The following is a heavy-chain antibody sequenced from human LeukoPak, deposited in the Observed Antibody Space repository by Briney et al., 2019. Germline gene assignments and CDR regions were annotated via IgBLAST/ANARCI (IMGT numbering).Heavy chain of an antibody. CDR3: ARTCPMMFCSSSFFDP. CDR1: GYTFSSFG. Sequence: GASVKVSCKTSGYTFSSFGVTWVRQAPGQGLEWGGWIRPYDGNTNYAPKFQGRVAMTTDTSTNTAYMELRSLRSNDTAIYYCARTCPMMFCSSSFFDPWGQGTLVTVSS. CDR2: IRPYDGNT. J-gene: IGHJ5*02. D-gene: IGHD2-2*01. V-gene: IGHV1-18*01.